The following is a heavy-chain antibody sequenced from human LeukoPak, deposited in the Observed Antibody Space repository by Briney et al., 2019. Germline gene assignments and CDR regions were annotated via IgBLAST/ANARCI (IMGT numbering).Heavy chain of an antibody. CDR3: ARDWAPTTYDAFDI. D-gene: IGHD4-17*01. J-gene: IGHJ3*02. V-gene: IGHV3-9*01. CDR1: GFTFDDYA. Sequence: GGSLRLSCAASGFTFDDYAMHWVRQAPGKGLEWVSGISWNSGNIGYADSVKGRFTISRDNAKNSLYLQMNSLRAEDTAVYYCARDWAPTTYDAFDIWGQGTMVTVSS. CDR2: ISWNSGNI.